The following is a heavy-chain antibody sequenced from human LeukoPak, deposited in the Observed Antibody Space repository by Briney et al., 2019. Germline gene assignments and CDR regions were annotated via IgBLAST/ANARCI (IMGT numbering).Heavy chain of an antibody. J-gene: IGHJ5*02. V-gene: IGHV1-2*02. CDR1: GYTFTGYY. D-gene: IGHD6-19*01. CDR2: FTPNSGGT. CDR3: ARDRGIAVAGIMEFDP. Sequence: ASVRVSCTASGYTFTGYYMHLVRQAPGHGIERMEWFTPNSGGTNYAQKFQGRGTMTRDTSISTAYMELSRLRSDDTAVYYCARDRGIAVAGIMEFDPWGQGTLVTVSS.